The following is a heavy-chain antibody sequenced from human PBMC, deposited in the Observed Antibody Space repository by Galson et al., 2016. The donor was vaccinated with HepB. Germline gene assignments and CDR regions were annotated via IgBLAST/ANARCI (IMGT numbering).Heavy chain of an antibody. CDR3: ARDTSTWDGLGTEYFHH. Sequence: CAISGDSVSSNDAIWNWIRQSPSRGLEWLGRTYYRSKWYNHYAVSVKSRITIDPDTSRNQISLQLNSVTPEDTAVYYCARDTSTWDGLGTEYFHHWGRAPWSPPPQ. CDR2: TYYRSKWYN. J-gene: IGHJ1*01. D-gene: IGHD2-2*01. CDR1: GDSVSSNDAI. V-gene: IGHV6-1*01.